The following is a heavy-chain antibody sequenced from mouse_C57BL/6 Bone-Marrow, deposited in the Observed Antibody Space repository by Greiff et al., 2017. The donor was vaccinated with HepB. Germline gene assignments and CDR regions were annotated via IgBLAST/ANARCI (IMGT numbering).Heavy chain of an antibody. J-gene: IGHJ4*01. Sequence: VQLQQSGAELVRPGASVTLSCKASGYTFTDYEMHWVKQTPVHGLEWIGAIDPETGGTAYNQKFKGKAILTADKSSSTAYMELRSLTSEDSAVYYCTRRPGSSLMDYWGQGTSVTVSS. CDR1: GYTFTDYE. V-gene: IGHV1-15*01. D-gene: IGHD1-1*01. CDR2: IDPETGGT. CDR3: TRRPGSSLMDY.